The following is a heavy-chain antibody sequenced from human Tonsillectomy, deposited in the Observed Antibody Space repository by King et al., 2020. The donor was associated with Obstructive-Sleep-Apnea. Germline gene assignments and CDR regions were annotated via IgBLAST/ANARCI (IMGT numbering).Heavy chain of an antibody. V-gene: IGHV4-30-4*01. CDR1: GGSISRGDYY. D-gene: IGHD3-10*01. Sequence: VQLQESGPGLVKPSQTLSLTCTVSGGSISRGDYYWSWIRQPPGKGLEWIGYIYYSGRTYYNPSLKSRFKISVETSKNQFSLKLSSVTASDTAVYYCARTTGQQLWYYYGSGMENFDYWGQGTLVTVSS. CDR3: ARTTGQQLWYYYGSGMENFDY. J-gene: IGHJ4*02. CDR2: IYYSGRT.